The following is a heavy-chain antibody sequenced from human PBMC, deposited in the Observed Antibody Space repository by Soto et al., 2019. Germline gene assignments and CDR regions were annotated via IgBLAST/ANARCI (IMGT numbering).Heavy chain of an antibody. V-gene: IGHV5-10-1*01. CDR2: IDPSDSYT. CDR3: ARIEMATIRAYYYYGVDV. J-gene: IGHJ6*02. CDR1: GYSFASYW. D-gene: IGHD5-12*01. Sequence: PGESLKISCKGSGYSFASYWISWVRQMPGKGLEWMGRIDPSDSYTNYSPSFQGHVTISADKSISTAYLQWSSLKASDTAMYYCARIEMATIRAYYYYGVDVWGQGTTVTVSS.